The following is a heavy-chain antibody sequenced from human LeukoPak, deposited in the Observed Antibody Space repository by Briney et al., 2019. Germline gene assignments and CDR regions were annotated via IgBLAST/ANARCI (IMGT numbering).Heavy chain of an antibody. CDR2: GSAYNGNT. CDR3: ARGGNSGWRTPNDDY. CDR1: GYTFTSHG. J-gene: IGHJ4*02. Sequence: ASVKVSCKASGYTFTSHGISWVRQAPGQGLEWMGWGSAYNGNTNYAQKLQGSVTMTTDTSTSTAYMELRSLRSDDTAVYYCARGGNSGWRTPNDDYWGQGTLVTVSS. D-gene: IGHD6-19*01. V-gene: IGHV1-18*01.